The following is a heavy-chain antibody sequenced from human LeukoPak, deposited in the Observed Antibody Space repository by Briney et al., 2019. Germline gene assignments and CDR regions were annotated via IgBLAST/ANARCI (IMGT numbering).Heavy chain of an antibody. CDR3: AIFKQKTAYDMDV. CDR2: ISYSGRT. V-gene: IGHV4-59*01. CDR1: GGSISRYY. D-gene: IGHD2-15*01. Sequence: AAETLSLTCTASGGSISRYYWSWIRQPPGKALEWIGYISYSGRTYYTPSLTSRFTMSVATSKNQFSLRLNSLTAADTAMYYCAIFKQKTAYDMDVWGQGTTVTVSS. J-gene: IGHJ6*02.